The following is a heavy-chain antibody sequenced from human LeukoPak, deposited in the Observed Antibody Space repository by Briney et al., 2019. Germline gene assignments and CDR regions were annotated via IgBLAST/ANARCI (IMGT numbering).Heavy chain of an antibody. CDR2: IIPIFGTA. D-gene: IGHD3-10*01. CDR3: ARVRGIITDYYYYYMDV. V-gene: IGHV1-69*05. CDR1: GGTFSSYA. J-gene: IGHJ6*03. Sequence: ASVKVSGKASGGTFSSYAISWVRQAPGQGLGWMGGIIPIFGTANYAQKFQGRVTITTDESTSTAYMELSSLRSEDTAVYYCARVRGIITDYYYYYMDVWGKGTTVTVSS.